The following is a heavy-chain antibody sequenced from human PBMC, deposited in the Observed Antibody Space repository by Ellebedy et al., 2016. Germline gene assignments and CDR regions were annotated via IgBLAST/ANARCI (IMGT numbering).Heavy chain of an antibody. D-gene: IGHD5-18*01. CDR1: GFSVSRNY. V-gene: IGHV3-53*01. J-gene: IGHJ4*02. CDR3: AKDMQLSY. Sequence: GESLKISXAASGFSVSRNYMSWVRQAPGKGLEWVSVIYSDGTTYHADSVMGRFTISRDNSKNTLYLEMNNLRAEDTAVYYCAKDMQLSYWGQGTLVTVSS. CDR2: IYSDGTT.